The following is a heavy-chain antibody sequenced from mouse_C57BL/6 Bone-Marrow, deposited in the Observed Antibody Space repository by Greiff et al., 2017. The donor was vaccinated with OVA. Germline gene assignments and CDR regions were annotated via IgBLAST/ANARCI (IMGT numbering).Heavy chain of an antibody. CDR2: IDPANGNT. CDR1: GFNIKNPY. J-gene: IGHJ4*01. V-gene: IGHV14-3*01. CDR3: ARGAMDY. Sequence: VQLQQSVAELVRPGASVKLSCTASGFNIKNPYMHWVKQRPEQGLEWIGRIDPANGNTKYAPKFQGKATITADTSSNTAYLQLSSLTSEDTAIYYCARGAMDYWGQGTSVTVSS.